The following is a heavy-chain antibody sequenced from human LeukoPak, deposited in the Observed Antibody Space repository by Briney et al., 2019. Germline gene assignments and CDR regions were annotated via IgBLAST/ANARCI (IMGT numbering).Heavy chain of an antibody. D-gene: IGHD2/OR15-2a*01. CDR2: IIPIFGTA. CDR3: ARGIENLELGWFDY. Sequence: SVKVSCKASGGTFSSYAISWVRQARGQGLEWMGGIIPIFGTANYAQKFQGRVTTTTDESTSTAYMELSSLRSEDTAVYYCARGIENLELGWFDYWGQGTLVTVSS. J-gene: IGHJ4*02. CDR1: GGTFSSYA. V-gene: IGHV1-69*05.